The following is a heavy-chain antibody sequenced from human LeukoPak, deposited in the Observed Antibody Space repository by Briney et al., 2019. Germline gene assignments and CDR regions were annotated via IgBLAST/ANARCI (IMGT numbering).Heavy chain of an antibody. V-gene: IGHV1-2*02. CDR1: VYSFTDYY. CDR3: ARLITIINDAFDV. Sequence: GASVKVSCKASVYSFTDYYIHWVRHAPGQGLEWMGWINTQSGGAQYAQKCQGRVTMSREASISTAFLDLSRLKSDDTAVYFCARLITIINDAFDVWGKGTLFTVSS. D-gene: IGHD3-22*01. CDR2: INTQSGGA. J-gene: IGHJ3*01.